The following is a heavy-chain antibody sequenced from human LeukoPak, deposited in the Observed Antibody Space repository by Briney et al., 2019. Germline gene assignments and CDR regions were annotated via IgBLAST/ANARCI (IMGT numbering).Heavy chain of an antibody. CDR3: ARGARNFLDY. Sequence: GASVKVSCKASGYTFTDYGLRWVRQAPGQGLDWMGWITAYNGDTKYAQKFQARLTMTTDTYTSTAYMELRSLRSDDTAVYYCARGARNFLDYWGQGTLVTVSS. D-gene: IGHD1-7*01. CDR1: GYTFTDYG. J-gene: IGHJ4*02. V-gene: IGHV1-18*01. CDR2: ITAYNGDT.